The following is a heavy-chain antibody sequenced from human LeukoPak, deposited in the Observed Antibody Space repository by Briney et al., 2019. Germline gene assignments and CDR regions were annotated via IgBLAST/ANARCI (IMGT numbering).Heavy chain of an antibody. CDR3: ASGRITMVRGVIRGDYYYYVDV. V-gene: IGHV1-69*13. D-gene: IGHD3-10*01. Sequence: ASVKVSCKASGGTFSSYAISWVRQAPGQGLEWMGGIIPIFGTANYAQKFQGRVTITADESTSTAYMELSSLRSEDTAVYYCASGRITMVRGVIRGDYYYYVDVWGKGTTVTISS. CDR1: GGTFSSYA. J-gene: IGHJ6*03. CDR2: IIPIFGTA.